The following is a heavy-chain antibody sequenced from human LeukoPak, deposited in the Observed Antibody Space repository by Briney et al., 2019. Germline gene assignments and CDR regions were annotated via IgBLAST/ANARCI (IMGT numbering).Heavy chain of an antibody. CDR2: IKQDGNEH. Sequence: GGSLRLSCAASGFTFSTYWMSWVRQAPGKGLDWVANIKQDGNEHYYVDSVKGRFIISRDNAKNSLYLQMNSLRAEDTAVYFCARQDLVTAIDFDYWGQGTLVTVSS. CDR1: GFTFSTYW. CDR3: ARQDLVTAIDFDY. J-gene: IGHJ4*02. V-gene: IGHV3-7*01. D-gene: IGHD2-21*02.